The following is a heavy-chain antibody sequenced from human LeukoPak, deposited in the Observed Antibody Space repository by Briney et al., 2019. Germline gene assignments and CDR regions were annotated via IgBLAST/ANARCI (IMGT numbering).Heavy chain of an antibody. CDR1: GFTFSDYY. D-gene: IGHD3-22*01. Sequence: GGSLRLSCAASGFTFSDYYMRWIRQAPGKGLEWVSYISSSGSTIYYADSVKGRFTISRDNAKNSLYLQMNSLRAEDTAVYYCARGPRYYYDSSGYPDYWGQGTLVTVSS. CDR2: ISSSGSTI. CDR3: ARGPRYYYDSSGYPDY. V-gene: IGHV3-11*01. J-gene: IGHJ4*02.